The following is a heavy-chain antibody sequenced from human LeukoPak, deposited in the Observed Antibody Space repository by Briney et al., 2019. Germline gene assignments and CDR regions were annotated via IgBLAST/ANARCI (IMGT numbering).Heavy chain of an antibody. CDR3: AKDLWDGYSLFDY. Sequence: AGGSLRLSCAASGFTFSSYWMSWVRQAPGKGLEWVANIKQDGSEKYYVDSVKGRFTISRDNAKNSLYLQMNSLRAEDTAVYYCAKDLWDGYSLFDYWGQGTLVTVSS. CDR2: IKQDGSEK. D-gene: IGHD5-24*01. V-gene: IGHV3-7*01. CDR1: GFTFSSYW. J-gene: IGHJ4*02.